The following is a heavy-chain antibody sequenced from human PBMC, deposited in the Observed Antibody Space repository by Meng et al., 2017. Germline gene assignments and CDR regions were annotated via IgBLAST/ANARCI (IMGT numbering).Heavy chain of an antibody. V-gene: IGHV4-4*07. Sequence: SETLSLTCTVSGGSISSYYWSWIRQPAGKGPEWIGRIYTSGSTNYNPSLKSRVTMSVDTSKNQFSLKLSSVTAADTAVYYCARDLGPYYYDSRAFDIWGQGTMVTVSS. CDR1: GGSISSYY. J-gene: IGHJ3*02. D-gene: IGHD3-22*01. CDR3: ARDLGPYYYDSRAFDI. CDR2: IYTSGST.